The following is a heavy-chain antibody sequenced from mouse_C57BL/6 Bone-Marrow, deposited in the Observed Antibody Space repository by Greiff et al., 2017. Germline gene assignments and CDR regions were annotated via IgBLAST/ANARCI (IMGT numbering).Heavy chain of an antibody. CDR3: AGGWLVRAWFAY. Sequence: VQLQQSGAELVKPGASVKISCKASGYAFSSYWMNWVKQRPGQGLEWIGQIYPGDGDPNYNGKFKGKATLTADKSSSTAYMQISSLTSESSAVYFCAGGWLVRAWFAYWGQGTLVTVSA. CDR1: GYAFSSYW. CDR2: IYPGDGDP. J-gene: IGHJ3*01. V-gene: IGHV1-80*01. D-gene: IGHD2-3*01.